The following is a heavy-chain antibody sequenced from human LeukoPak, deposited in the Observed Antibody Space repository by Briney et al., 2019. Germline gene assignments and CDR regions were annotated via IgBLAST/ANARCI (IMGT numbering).Heavy chain of an antibody. Sequence: SETLSLTCAVYGGSFSGYYWSWIRQPPGKGLEWIGEINHSGSTNYNPSLKSRVTISVDTSKNQFSLKLSFVTAADTAVYYCAREGAVTTGFDYWGQGTLVTVSS. CDR1: GGSFSGYY. CDR2: INHSGST. J-gene: IGHJ4*02. CDR3: AREGAVTTGFDY. D-gene: IGHD4-17*01. V-gene: IGHV4-34*01.